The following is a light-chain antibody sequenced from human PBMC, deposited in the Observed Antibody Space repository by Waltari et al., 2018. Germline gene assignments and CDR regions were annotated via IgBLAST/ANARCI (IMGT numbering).Light chain of an antibody. CDR3: GSYAGTQKF. CDR2: EVT. CDR1: SSNLGGHNY. V-gene: IGLV2-8*01. J-gene: IGLJ2*01. Sequence: QSALTQPPSASGSPGPAVTIPRTGTSSNLGGHNYVSWYQQYPGKAPQLRIYEVTQRPSGVPDRFSGSKSGNTASLTVSGLQAEDEAYYYCGSYAGTQKFFGGGTKLTVL.